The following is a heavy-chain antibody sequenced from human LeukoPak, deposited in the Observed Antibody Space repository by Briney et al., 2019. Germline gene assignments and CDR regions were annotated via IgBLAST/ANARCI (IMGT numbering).Heavy chain of an antibody. J-gene: IGHJ5*02. Sequence: PGGSLRLSCTVSGITFDKSWMTWVRQTPGKRLEWVANINPDGSARNYVDSVRGRFDISRDNARNSVFLQMNTLRAEDTATYYCATTPRSTQYNWFDHWGQGALVTVSS. CDR3: ATTPRSTQYNWFDH. D-gene: IGHD2-15*01. CDR2: INPDGSAR. V-gene: IGHV3-7*01. CDR1: GITFDKSW.